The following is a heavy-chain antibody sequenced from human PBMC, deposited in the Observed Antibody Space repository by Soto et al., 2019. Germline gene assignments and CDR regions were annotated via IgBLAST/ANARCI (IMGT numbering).Heavy chain of an antibody. CDR2: ISRNSGTI. Sequence: GGSLRLSCVVSGVTFDDYVMHWVRQAPGKGLEWVSGISRNSGTIEYADSVKGRFTVSRDNAKNSLYLQMDSLRAEDTALYYCVKDMGYGSSSTFDYWGQGTLVTVSS. J-gene: IGHJ4*02. CDR1: GVTFDDYV. V-gene: IGHV3-9*01. CDR3: VKDMGYGSSSTFDY. D-gene: IGHD6-6*01.